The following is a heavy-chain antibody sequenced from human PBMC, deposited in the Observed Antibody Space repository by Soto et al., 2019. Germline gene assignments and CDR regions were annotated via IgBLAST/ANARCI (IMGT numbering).Heavy chain of an antibody. CDR1: GGSISSGDYY. Sequence: SETLSLTCTVSGGSISSGDYYWSWIRQPPGKGLEWIGYIYYSGSTYYNPSLKSRVTISVDTSKNQFSLKLSSVTAADTAVYYCARDKDYTWNDAGRWFDPWGQGTLVTVSS. CDR2: IYYSGST. J-gene: IGHJ5*02. V-gene: IGHV4-30-4*01. D-gene: IGHD1-1*01. CDR3: ARDKDYTWNDAGRWFDP.